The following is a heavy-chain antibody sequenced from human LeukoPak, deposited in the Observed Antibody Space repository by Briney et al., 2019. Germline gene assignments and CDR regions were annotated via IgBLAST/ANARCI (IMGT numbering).Heavy chain of an antibody. D-gene: IGHD4-17*01. CDR1: GFTFSNYW. J-gene: IGHJ4*02. CDR3: AREDYGDYPD. CDR2: ISSSGSTI. V-gene: IGHV3-11*01. Sequence: PGGSLRLSCAASGFTFSNYWMSWVRQAPGKGLERVSYISSSGSTIYYADSVKGRFTISRDNAKNSLYLQMNSLRAEDTAVYYCAREDYGDYPDWGQGTLVTVSS.